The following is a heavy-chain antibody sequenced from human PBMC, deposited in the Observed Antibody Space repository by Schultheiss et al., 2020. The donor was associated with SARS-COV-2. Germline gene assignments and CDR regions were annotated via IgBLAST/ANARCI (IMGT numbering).Heavy chain of an antibody. CDR2: INHSGST. Sequence: SETLSLTCTVSGGSISSGGYYWSWIRQPPGKGLEWIGEINHSGSTNYNPSLKSRVTISVDTSKNQFSLKLNSVTAADTAVYYCARVDPPFYYDSSGYYYSAFDIWGQGTMVTVSS. CDR1: GGSISSGGYY. J-gene: IGHJ3*02. CDR3: ARVDPPFYYDSSGYYYSAFDI. D-gene: IGHD3-22*01. V-gene: IGHV4-39*07.